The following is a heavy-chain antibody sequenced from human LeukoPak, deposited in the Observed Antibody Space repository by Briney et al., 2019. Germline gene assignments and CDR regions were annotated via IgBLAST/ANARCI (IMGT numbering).Heavy chain of an antibody. CDR2: IFYTGNT. CDR3: ARQQQLVFNFQRYGWFDP. Sequence: SETLSLTCTVSGGSISSFYWSWIRQPPGNGLEWIGYIFYTGNTYYNPSLKSRVSISVDTSKNQFSLKLTSVTAADTAVYYCARQQQLVFNFQRYGWFDPWGQGTLVTVSS. V-gene: IGHV4-59*01. J-gene: IGHJ5*02. D-gene: IGHD6-13*01. CDR1: GGSISSFY.